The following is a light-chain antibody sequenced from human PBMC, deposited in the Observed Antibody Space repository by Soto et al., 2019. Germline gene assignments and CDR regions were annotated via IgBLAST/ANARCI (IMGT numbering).Light chain of an antibody. J-gene: IGLJ2*01. Sequence: QSVLTQPPSASGTPGQRVIISCSGSNSNIGSNTANWYQQLPGTSPKLLIHTNNLRPSGVPDRFSGSKSGTSASLAISGLQSEDEADYYCAAWDDGLNGVVFGGGTKVTVL. CDR2: TNN. CDR3: AAWDDGLNGVV. CDR1: NSNIGSNT. V-gene: IGLV1-44*01.